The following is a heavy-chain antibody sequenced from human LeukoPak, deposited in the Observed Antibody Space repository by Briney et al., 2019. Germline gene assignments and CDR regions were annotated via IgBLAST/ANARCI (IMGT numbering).Heavy chain of an antibody. Sequence: GGSLRLSCAASGFTVSSNYMSWVRQAPGKGLEWVSVIYSGGNTYYAASVRGRVTVSRDNSKNTLYLQMNSLRVDDTAVYYCGKLKSSGYLIEYWGQGTLVTVSS. CDR2: IYSGGNT. D-gene: IGHD3-22*01. CDR1: GFTVSSNY. J-gene: IGHJ4*02. CDR3: GKLKSSGYLIEY. V-gene: IGHV3-53*01.